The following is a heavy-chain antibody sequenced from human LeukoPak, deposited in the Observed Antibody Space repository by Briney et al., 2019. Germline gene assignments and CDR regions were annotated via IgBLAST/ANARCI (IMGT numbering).Heavy chain of an antibody. D-gene: IGHD1-26*01. CDR2: ITASGTAM. CDR1: GFTFSSYS. CDR3: ASSGSYRFDY. V-gene: IGHV3-48*02. Sequence: PGGSLRLSCPASGFTFSSYSMNWVRQAPGKGLEWVSHITASGTAMFYADSVKGRFTISRDNAKNSLYLQMNSLRDEDTAVYYCASSGSYRFDYWGQGTLVTVSS. J-gene: IGHJ4*02.